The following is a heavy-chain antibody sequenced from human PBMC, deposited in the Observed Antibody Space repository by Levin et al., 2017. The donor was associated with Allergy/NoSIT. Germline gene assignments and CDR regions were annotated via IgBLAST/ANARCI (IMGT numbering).Heavy chain of an antibody. Sequence: SETLSLTCTVSGVSISSSPYYWSWIRQHPGKGLEWIGYIYYSGATYYNPSLEGRITISVDTSTNQFSLKLSSVTAADTAVYYWARARTAGGKAWFDPWGQGAPVSVSS. D-gene: IGHD6-13*01. CDR2: IYYSGAT. CDR3: ARARTAGGKAWFDP. V-gene: IGHV4-31*03. J-gene: IGHJ5*02. CDR1: GVSISSSPYY.